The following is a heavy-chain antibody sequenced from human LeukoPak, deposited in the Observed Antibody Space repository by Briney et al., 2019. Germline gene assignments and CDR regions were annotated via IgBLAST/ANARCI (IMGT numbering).Heavy chain of an antibody. CDR3: ARHGGSYSYDY. CDR1: GGPINNYY. CDR2: LYYSGST. Sequence: SETLSLTCTVSGGPINNYYWSWIRQPPGKGLEWIGCLYYSGSTSYNPSLKSRVSISVDTSKNQFSLKLSSVTAADTAVYYCARHGGSYSYDYWGQGTPVTVSS. J-gene: IGHJ4*02. V-gene: IGHV4-59*08. D-gene: IGHD1-26*01.